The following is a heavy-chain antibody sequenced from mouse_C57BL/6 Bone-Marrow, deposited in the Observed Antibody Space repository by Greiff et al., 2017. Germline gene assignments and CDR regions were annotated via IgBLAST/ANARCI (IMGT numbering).Heavy chain of an antibody. CDR3: ARGGWLLRYYFDY. J-gene: IGHJ2*01. CDR2: ISSGGSYT. D-gene: IGHD2-3*01. V-gene: IGHV5-6*02. Sequence: EVKSVESGGDLVKPGGFLKPSCPASGFTFSSHGMSWVRQTPDKRLEWVATISSGGSYTYYPDSVKGRFPISRDNAKNTLYLKMGSLKSEDTAMYYCARGGWLLRYYFDYGGQGTTLTVSS. CDR1: GFTFSSHG.